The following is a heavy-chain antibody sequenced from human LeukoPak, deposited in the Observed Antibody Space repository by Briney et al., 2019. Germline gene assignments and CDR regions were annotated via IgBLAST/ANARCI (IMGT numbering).Heavy chain of an antibody. CDR3: ARTVVTATQYYFDY. V-gene: IGHV4-31*03. CDR2: IYYSGST. J-gene: IGHJ4*02. D-gene: IGHD2-21*02. CDR1: GGSISSGGYY. Sequence: SQTLSLTCTVSGGSISSGGYYWSWIRQHPGKGLEWIGYIYYSGSTYYNPSLKSRVTISVDTSKNQFSLKLSSVTAADTAVYYCARTVVTATQYYFDYWGQGTLVIVSS.